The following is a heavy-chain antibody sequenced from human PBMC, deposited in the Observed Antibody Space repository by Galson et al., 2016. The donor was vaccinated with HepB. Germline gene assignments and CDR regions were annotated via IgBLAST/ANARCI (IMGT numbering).Heavy chain of an antibody. CDR2: ISAYNGNT. Sequence: SVKVSCKASGYTFTTYGISWVRQAPGQGLEWMGWISAYNGNTHYAQKLQGRVTMTTDTSTSTAYMGLRSLRSDDTAVYYCARDPRKIRYQLLEIYYYYYAMDVWGQGTTVTVSS. CDR3: ARDPRKIRYQLLEIYYYYYAMDV. J-gene: IGHJ6*02. V-gene: IGHV1-18*01. CDR1: GYTFTTYG. D-gene: IGHD2-2*01.